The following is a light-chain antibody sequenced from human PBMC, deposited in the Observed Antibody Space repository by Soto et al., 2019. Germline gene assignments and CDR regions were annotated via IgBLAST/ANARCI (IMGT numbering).Light chain of an antibody. Sequence: EIVMTQSPATLSVSPGERATLSCRASQSVRGNLAWFQQKPGQAPRLLIFDASTRATDVPARFSGSGSGTEFTLTISSLQSEDFAVYYCQQYDNWPLSTFGQGTKVEIK. CDR3: QQYDNWPLST. CDR2: DAS. V-gene: IGKV3-15*01. J-gene: IGKJ1*01. CDR1: QSVRGN.